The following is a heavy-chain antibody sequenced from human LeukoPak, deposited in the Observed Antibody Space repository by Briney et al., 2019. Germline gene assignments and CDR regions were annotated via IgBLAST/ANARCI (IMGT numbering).Heavy chain of an antibody. V-gene: IGHV1-8*01. J-gene: IGHJ6*02. CDR3: ARVNIVVVPAAMAHYYGMDV. D-gene: IGHD2-2*01. Sequence: ASVKDSCKASGYTFTSYDINWVRQATGQGLEWMGWMNPNSGNTGYAQKFQGRVTMTRNTSISTAYMELSSLRSEDTAVYYCARVNIVVVPAAMAHYYGMDVWGQGTTVTVSS. CDR1: GYTFTSYD. CDR2: MNPNSGNT.